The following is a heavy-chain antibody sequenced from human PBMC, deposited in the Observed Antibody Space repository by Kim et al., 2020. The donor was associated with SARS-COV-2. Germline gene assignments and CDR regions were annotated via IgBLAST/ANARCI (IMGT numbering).Heavy chain of an antibody. CDR2: ISTSSSYT. J-gene: IGHJ1*01. CDR1: GFTFSDYY. D-gene: IGHD3-22*01. Sequence: GGSLRLSCAASGFTFSDYYMSWIRQAPGKGLEWVSYISTSSSYTNYADSVKGRFTISRDNAKNSLYLQMNSLRAEDTAVYYCARVGRYYDSSGSEYFQHWGQGTLVTVSS. CDR3: ARVGRYYDSSGSEYFQH. V-gene: IGHV3-11*05.